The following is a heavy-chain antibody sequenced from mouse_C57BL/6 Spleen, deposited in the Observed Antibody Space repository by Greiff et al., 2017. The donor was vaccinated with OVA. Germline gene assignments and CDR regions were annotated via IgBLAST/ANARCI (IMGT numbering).Heavy chain of an antibody. Sequence: VQLKQSGAELVRPGASVKLSCTASGFNIKDDYMHWVKQRPEQGLEWIGWIDPENGDTEYASKFQGKATITADTSSNTAYLQLSSLTSEDTAVYYCTTGDVGYWGQGTTLTVSS. CDR3: TTGDVGY. D-gene: IGHD3-3*01. CDR2: IDPENGDT. V-gene: IGHV14-4*01. CDR1: GFNIKDDY. J-gene: IGHJ2*01.